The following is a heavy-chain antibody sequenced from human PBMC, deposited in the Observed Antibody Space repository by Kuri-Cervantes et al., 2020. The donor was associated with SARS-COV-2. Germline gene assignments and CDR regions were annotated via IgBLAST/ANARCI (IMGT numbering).Heavy chain of an antibody. Sequence: ASVLVSCNASGYIITGYYMHCVRQAPGQGLEWMGWINPNSGGTNYDQKSQGWVTVTSDTSTSTAYMELSRLRSDDTAVYYCAREPRPSYIAAAGTRHHPKRYYYYGMDVWGQGTTVTVSS. CDR1: GYIITGYY. CDR2: INPNSGGT. V-gene: IGHV1-2*04. J-gene: IGHJ6*02. CDR3: AREPRPSYIAAAGTRHHPKRYYYYGMDV. D-gene: IGHD6-13*01.